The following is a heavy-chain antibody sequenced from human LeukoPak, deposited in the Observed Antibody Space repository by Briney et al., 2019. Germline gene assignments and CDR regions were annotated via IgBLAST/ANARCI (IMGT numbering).Heavy chain of an antibody. CDR2: ISAYNGNT. CDR1: GYTFTSYG. D-gene: IGHD3-22*01. Sequence: ASVKVSCKASGYTFTSYGISWMRQAPGQGLEWMGWISAYNGNTNYAQKLQGRVTMTTDTSTSTAYMELRSLRSDDTAVYYCAREASTMIVAPTDAFDIWGQGTMVTVSS. J-gene: IGHJ3*02. CDR3: AREASTMIVAPTDAFDI. V-gene: IGHV1-18*01.